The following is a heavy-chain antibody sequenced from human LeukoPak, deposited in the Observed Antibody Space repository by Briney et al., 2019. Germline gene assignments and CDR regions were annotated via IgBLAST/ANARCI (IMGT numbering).Heavy chain of an antibody. CDR3: ARVSTVTTYETLYYFDY. CDR2: IYYSGST. D-gene: IGHD4-17*01. Sequence: SETLSLTCTVSGGSISSSSYYWGWIRQPPGKGLEWIGSIYYSGSTYYNPSLKSRVTISVDTSKNQFSLKLSSVTAADTAVYYCARVSTVTTYETLYYFDYWGQGTLVTVSS. CDR1: GGSISSSSYY. J-gene: IGHJ4*02. V-gene: IGHV4-39*07.